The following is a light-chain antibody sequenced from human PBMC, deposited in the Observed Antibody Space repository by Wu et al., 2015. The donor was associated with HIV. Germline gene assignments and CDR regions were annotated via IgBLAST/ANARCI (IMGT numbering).Light chain of an antibody. CDR2: KAS. CDR3: QQSFRTPWT. Sequence: DIQMTQSPSTLSASVGDRVTITCRASQSINTWLAWYQQKPGKAPKLLISKASILEIGVPSRFSGSGSGREFTLTINNLQPDDFATYYCQQSFRTPWTFGQGTKVEIK. V-gene: IGKV1-5*03. CDR1: QSINTW. J-gene: IGKJ1*01.